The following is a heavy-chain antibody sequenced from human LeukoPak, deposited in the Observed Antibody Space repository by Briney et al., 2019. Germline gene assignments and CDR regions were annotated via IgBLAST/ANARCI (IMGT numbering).Heavy chain of an antibody. CDR1: GGSFSGYY. V-gene: IGHV4-34*01. CDR2: INHSGST. CDR3: ARQKGNFDY. D-gene: IGHD3-10*01. J-gene: IGHJ4*02. Sequence: SEILSLTCAVYGGSFSGYYWSWIRQPPGKGLEWIGEINHSGSTNYNPSLKSRVTISVDTSKNQFSLNLSSVTAADTAVYYCARQKGNFDYWGQGTLVTVSS.